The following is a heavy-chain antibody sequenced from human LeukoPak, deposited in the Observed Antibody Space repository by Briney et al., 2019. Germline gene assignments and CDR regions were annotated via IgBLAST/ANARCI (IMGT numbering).Heavy chain of an antibody. J-gene: IGHJ4*02. V-gene: IGHV1-46*01. Sequence: GAPVKVSCKASGYTFTSYYMHWVRQAAGQGLEWMGIINPSGGSTSYAQKFQGRVTMTRDMSTSTVYMELSSLRSEDTAVYYCAREGYSGSYLGLFDYWGQGTLVTVSS. D-gene: IGHD1-26*01. CDR3: AREGYSGSYLGLFDY. CDR1: GYTFTSYY. CDR2: INPSGGST.